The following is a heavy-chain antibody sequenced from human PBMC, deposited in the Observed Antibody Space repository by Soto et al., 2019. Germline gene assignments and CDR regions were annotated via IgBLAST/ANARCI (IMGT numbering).Heavy chain of an antibody. D-gene: IGHD3-16*01. CDR3: ARRREYDYIWGKKPTDAFDI. J-gene: IGHJ3*02. CDR2: IYPGDSDT. V-gene: IGHV5-51*01. CDR1: GYSFTSYW. Sequence: GESLKISCKGSGYSFTSYWIGWVRQMPGKGLEWMGIIYPGDSDTRYSPSFQGQVTISADKSISTAYLQWSSLKASDTAMYYCARRREYDYIWGKKPTDAFDIWGQGTMVTVSS.